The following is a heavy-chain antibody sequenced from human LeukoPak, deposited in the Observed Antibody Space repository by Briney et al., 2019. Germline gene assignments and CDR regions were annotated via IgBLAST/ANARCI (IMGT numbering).Heavy chain of an antibody. Sequence: PSETLSLTCTVSGGSISSYYWSRIRQPPGKGLEWIGYIYYSGSTNYNPSLKSRVTISVDTSKNQFSLKLSSVTAADTAVYYCARQAHAFDIWGQGTMVTVSS. V-gene: IGHV4-59*08. J-gene: IGHJ3*02. CDR1: GGSISSYY. CDR3: ARQAHAFDI. CDR2: IYYSGST.